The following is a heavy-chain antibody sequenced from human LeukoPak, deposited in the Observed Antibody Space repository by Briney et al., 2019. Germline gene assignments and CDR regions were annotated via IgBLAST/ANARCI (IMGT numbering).Heavy chain of an antibody. D-gene: IGHD2-2*01. Sequence: GGSLRLSCAASGFTFSSYEMNWVRQAPGKGLEWVSYISSSGSTIYYADSVKGRFTISRDNAKNSLYLQMNSLRAEDTAVYYCASQTGYCSSTSCSVDNWGQGTLVTVSS. CDR2: ISSSGSTI. CDR3: ASQTGYCSSTSCSVDN. J-gene: IGHJ4*02. V-gene: IGHV3-48*03. CDR1: GFTFSSYE.